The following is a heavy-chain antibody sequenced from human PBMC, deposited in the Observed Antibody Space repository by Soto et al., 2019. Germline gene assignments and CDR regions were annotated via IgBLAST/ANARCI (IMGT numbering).Heavy chain of an antibody. CDR3: ARNGLRFHFARKNHFDY. CDR2: IWYDGSNK. J-gene: IGHJ4*02. CDR1: GFTFSSYG. V-gene: IGHV3-33*01. D-gene: IGHD5-12*01. Sequence: QVQLVESGGGVVQPGRSLRLSCAASGFTFSSYGMHWVRQAPGKGLEWVAVIWYDGSNKYYADSVKGRFTISRDNSKNTLYLQMNSLRAEDTAVYYCARNGLRFHFARKNHFDYWGQGTLVTVSS.